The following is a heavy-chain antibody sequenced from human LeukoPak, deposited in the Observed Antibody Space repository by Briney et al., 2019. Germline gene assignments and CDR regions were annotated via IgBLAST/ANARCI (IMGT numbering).Heavy chain of an antibody. CDR2: INHSGST. Sequence: SETLSLTCAVYGGSFSGYYWSWIRQPPGKGLEWIGEINHSGSTNYNPSLKSRVTISVDTSKNQFSLKLSSVTAADTAVYYCARGPLLGWFDPWGQGTLGTVSS. J-gene: IGHJ5*02. D-gene: IGHD3-16*01. CDR3: ARGPLLGWFDP. CDR1: GGSFSGYY. V-gene: IGHV4-34*01.